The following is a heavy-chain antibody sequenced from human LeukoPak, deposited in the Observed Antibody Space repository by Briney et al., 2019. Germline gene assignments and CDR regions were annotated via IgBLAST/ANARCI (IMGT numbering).Heavy chain of an antibody. CDR1: EFIFDDFA. J-gene: IGHJ4*02. CDR2: IYWDSSSV. CDR3: SWGGS. Sequence: GGSLRLSCTVSEFIFDDFAMHWVRQAPGKGLEWVSGIYWDSSSVDYADSVKGRFTISRDNAKNSLYLQMNSLRAEDTAVYYCSWGGSWGQGTLVTVSS. D-gene: IGHD3-3*01. V-gene: IGHV3-9*01.